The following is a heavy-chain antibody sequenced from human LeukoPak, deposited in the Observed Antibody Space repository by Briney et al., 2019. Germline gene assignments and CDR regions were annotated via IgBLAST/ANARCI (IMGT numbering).Heavy chain of an antibody. CDR1: GFPFSNAW. CDR2: IKSKTNGGTS. D-gene: IGHD6-19*01. CDR3: TTHSVTVTGTHF. Sequence: GGSLRLSCVASGFPFSNAWMTWVRQSPGMGLEWVGRIKSKTNGGTSDYAAPEKGRFTISRDDSKNTLYLQINSLKPEDTAMYYCTTHSVTVTGTHFWGQGALVTVSS. J-gene: IGHJ4*01. V-gene: IGHV3-15*07.